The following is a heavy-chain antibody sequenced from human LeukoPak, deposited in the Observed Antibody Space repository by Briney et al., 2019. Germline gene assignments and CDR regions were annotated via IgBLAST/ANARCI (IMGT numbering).Heavy chain of an antibody. J-gene: IGHJ1*01. CDR2: ISYDGNDK. D-gene: IGHD3-22*01. CDR1: GFTFSDYY. CDR3: AKDPYSSRMEYFQY. Sequence: GSLRLSCAASGFTFSDYYMSWVRQAPGKGLEWVAVISYDGNDKYYADSVKGRFSISRDNSKNTLYLEMSSLRTEDTAVYYCAKDPYSSRMEYFQYWGQGTLVIVSS. V-gene: IGHV3-30*18.